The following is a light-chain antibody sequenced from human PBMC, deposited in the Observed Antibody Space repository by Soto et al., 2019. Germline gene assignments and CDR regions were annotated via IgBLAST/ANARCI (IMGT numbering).Light chain of an antibody. Sequence: DIQMTQSPSSLSASVGDRVTITCRASQEISNHLAWFQQKPGKPPKSLIYDASSLQSGVPSKFRCSGSGTDFTLTISSLQPEDFATYYCQQYHNYPVTFGGGTKVEIK. V-gene: IGKV1-16*02. CDR3: QQYHNYPVT. CDR2: DAS. J-gene: IGKJ4*01. CDR1: QEISNH.